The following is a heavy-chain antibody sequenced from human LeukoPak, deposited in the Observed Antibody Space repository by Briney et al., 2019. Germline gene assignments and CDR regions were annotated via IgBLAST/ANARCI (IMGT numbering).Heavy chain of an antibody. CDR1: GFTFSSYA. V-gene: IGHV1-69*01. Sequence: GGSLRLSCAASGFTFSSYAISWVRQAPGQGLEWMGGIIPIFGTANYAQKFQGRVTITADESTSTAYMELSSLRSEDTAVYYCARERASSWYLRDAFDIWGQGTMVTVSS. CDR2: IIPIFGTA. J-gene: IGHJ3*02. D-gene: IGHD6-13*01. CDR3: ARERASSWYLRDAFDI.